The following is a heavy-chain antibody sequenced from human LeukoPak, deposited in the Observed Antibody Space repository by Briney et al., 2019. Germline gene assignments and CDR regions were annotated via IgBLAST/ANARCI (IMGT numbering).Heavy chain of an antibody. J-gene: IGHJ4*02. V-gene: IGHV3-7*01. Sequence: TGGSLRLSCAASGFTFSSYWMSWVRQAPGKGLEWVANIKQHGSEKYYVDSVKGRFTISRDNAKNSLYLQMNSLRAEDTAVYYCAREGGSYYFDYWGQGTLVTVSS. CDR3: AREGGSYYFDY. CDR2: IKQHGSEK. CDR1: GFTFSSYW. D-gene: IGHD1-26*01.